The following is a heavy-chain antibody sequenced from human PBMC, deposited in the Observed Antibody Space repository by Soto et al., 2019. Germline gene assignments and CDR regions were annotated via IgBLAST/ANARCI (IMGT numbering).Heavy chain of an antibody. V-gene: IGHV4-28*01. CDR1: GYSISSSNW. D-gene: IGHD2-15*01. Sequence: QVQLQESGPGLVKPSDTLSLICAVSGYSISSSNWWGWIRQPPGKGLEWIGYIYYSGSTYYNPSLKSRVTMSVDKSKNQSSLKLSSVTAVDTAVYYCARTAPLYCSGGSCYANWFDPWGQGTLVTVSS. CDR2: IYYSGST. J-gene: IGHJ5*02. CDR3: ARTAPLYCSGGSCYANWFDP.